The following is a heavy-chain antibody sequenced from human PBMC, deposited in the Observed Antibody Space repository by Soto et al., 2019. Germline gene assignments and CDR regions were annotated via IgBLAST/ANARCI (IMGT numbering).Heavy chain of an antibody. Sequence: ASVKVSCKASGYTFTSYGISWVRQAPGQGLEWMGWVSAYNGNTNYAQKLQGRVTMTTDTSTSTAYMELRSPRSDDTAVYYCARGVYYDSSGPSFDPWGQGTLVTVSS. CDR3: ARGVYYDSSGPSFDP. D-gene: IGHD3-22*01. CDR1: GYTFTSYG. J-gene: IGHJ5*02. CDR2: VSAYNGNT. V-gene: IGHV1-18*01.